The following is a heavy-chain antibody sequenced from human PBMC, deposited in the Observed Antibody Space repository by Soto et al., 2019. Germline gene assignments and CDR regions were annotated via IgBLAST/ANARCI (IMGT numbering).Heavy chain of an antibody. V-gene: IGHV2-5*02. CDR3: AHRVLRTVFGLVTTTAIYFDF. Sequence: QVTLNESGPTVVRPTETLTLTCRFSGFSLTTSGVGVGWIRQSRGKAPEWLALIYWDDGKRYSASLKSRLTITKDTSKNQVVLTVSDLDPTDTATYYCAHRVLRTVFGLVTTTAIYFDFWGQGTPVAVSS. D-gene: IGHD3-3*01. J-gene: IGHJ4*02. CDR1: GFSLTTSGVG. CDR2: IYWDDGK.